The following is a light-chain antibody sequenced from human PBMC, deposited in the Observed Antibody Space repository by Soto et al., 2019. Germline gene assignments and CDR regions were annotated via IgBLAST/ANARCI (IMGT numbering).Light chain of an antibody. CDR2: DAS. Sequence: EIVLTQSPATLSLSPGERVTLSCRASQTVSIYLAWNQQKPGQAPRLLIYDASNRATGVPARFSGSVSGADFSLTISSPEPEDSAIYYCQQRSNWPFGQGTRLDIK. CDR1: QTVSIY. CDR3: QQRSNWP. V-gene: IGKV3-11*01. J-gene: IGKJ5*01.